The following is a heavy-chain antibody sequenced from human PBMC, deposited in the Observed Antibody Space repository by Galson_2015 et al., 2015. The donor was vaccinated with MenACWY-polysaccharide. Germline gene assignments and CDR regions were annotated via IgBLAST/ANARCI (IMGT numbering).Heavy chain of an antibody. CDR3: ARAKWLDR. D-gene: IGHD6-19*01. Sequence: SLRLSCAASGFSFSTYTMNWVRQAPGKGLEWVSHISSSSNIKYYADSVKGRFTISRDNVENSLYLLMNSLRAEDTALYYCARAKWLDRWGQGTLVTVSS. J-gene: IGHJ5*02. CDR1: GFSFSTYT. V-gene: IGHV3-48*01. CDR2: ISSSSNIK.